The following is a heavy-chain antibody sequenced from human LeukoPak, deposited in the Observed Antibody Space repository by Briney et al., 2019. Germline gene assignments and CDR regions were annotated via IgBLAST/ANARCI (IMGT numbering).Heavy chain of an antibody. CDR1: GGSISSDSYY. Sequence: SQTLSLTCTVSGGSISSDSYYWTWIRQPPGKGLEWIGYIYYSGSTNYNPSLKSGVTISLEISKHRFSLKMTSGSAANTAVYYCARSGSYATAGDYWGQGTLVTVSS. V-gene: IGHV4-61*01. J-gene: IGHJ4*02. D-gene: IGHD2-15*01. CDR3: ARSGSYATAGDY. CDR2: IYYSGST.